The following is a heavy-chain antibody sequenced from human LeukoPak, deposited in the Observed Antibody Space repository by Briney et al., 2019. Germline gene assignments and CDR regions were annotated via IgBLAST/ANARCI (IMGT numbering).Heavy chain of an antibody. CDR1: GFTFSSYS. D-gene: IGHD3-10*01. V-gene: IGHV3-21*01. J-gene: IGHJ4*02. Sequence: GGSLRPSCAASGFTFSSYSMNWVRQAPGKGLEWVSSISSSSSYIYYADSVKGRFTISRDNAKNSLYLQMNSLRAEDTAVYYCARDSSYYYGSGRFDYWGQGTLVTVSS. CDR2: ISSSSSYI. CDR3: ARDSSYYYGSGRFDY.